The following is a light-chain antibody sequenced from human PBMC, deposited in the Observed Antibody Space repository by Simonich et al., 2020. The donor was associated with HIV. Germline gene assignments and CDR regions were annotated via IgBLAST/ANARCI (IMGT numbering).Light chain of an antibody. CDR3: QSADSSGTYVL. Sequence: SYELTQPPSVSVSPGQTARITCSGDALPKQYAYWYQQKPGQAPVVVLYKDSERPSGIPERFSGSSAGTTVTLTISGVQAEDEADYYCQSADSSGTYVLFGGGTKLTVL. V-gene: IGLV3-25*03. CDR2: KDS. J-gene: IGLJ2*01. CDR1: ALPKQY.